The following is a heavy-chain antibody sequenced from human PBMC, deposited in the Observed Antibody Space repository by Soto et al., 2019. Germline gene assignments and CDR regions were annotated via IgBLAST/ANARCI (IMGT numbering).Heavy chain of an antibody. CDR3: ARDLLGGQLVGY. J-gene: IGHJ4*02. CDR1: GYTFPSYG. D-gene: IGHD6-6*01. Sequence: ASVKVSCKASGYTFPSYGISWVRQAPGQGLEWMGWISAYNGNTNYAQKLQGRVTMTTDTSTSTAYMELRSLRSDDTAVYYCARDLLGGQLVGYWGQGTLVTVSS. V-gene: IGHV1-18*01. CDR2: ISAYNGNT.